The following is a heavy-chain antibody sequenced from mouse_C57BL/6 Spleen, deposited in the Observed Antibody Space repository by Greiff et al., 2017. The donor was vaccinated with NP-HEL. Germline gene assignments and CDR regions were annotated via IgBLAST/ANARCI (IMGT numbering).Heavy chain of an antibody. CDR3: AREVYYDYGGFAY. CDR1: GFTFSSYA. Sequence: DVKLVESGGGLVKPGGSLKLSCAASGFTFSSYAMSWVRQTPEKRLEWVATISDGGSYTYYPDNVKGRFTISRDNAKNNLYLQMSHLKSEDTAMYYWAREVYYDYGGFAYWGQGTLVTVSA. CDR2: ISDGGSYT. J-gene: IGHJ3*01. D-gene: IGHD2-4*01. V-gene: IGHV5-4*01.